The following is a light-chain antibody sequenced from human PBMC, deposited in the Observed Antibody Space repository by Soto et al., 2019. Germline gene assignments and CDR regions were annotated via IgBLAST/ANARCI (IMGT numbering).Light chain of an antibody. CDR2: GAS. Sequence: IVLTQSPGTLSLSPGEGATLSCRASQTVGKNYLAWYQQKSGQAPRLLIHGASNRATGIPERFSGSGSGTDFTLTISRLEPEDFAVYYCHHYGSSPLTFGQGTRLEIK. V-gene: IGKV3-20*01. J-gene: IGKJ5*01. CDR3: HHYGSSPLT. CDR1: QTVGKNY.